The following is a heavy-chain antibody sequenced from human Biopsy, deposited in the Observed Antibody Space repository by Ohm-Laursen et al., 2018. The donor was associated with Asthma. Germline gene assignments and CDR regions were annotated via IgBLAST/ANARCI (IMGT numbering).Heavy chain of an antibody. V-gene: IGHV3-33*01. J-gene: IGHJ6*02. CDR2: IWNDGNKN. CDR3: ARGIYDMDV. CDR1: GFTFSSYG. Sequence: SLRLSCTASGFTFSSYGMHWVRQAPGKGLEWVALIWNDGNKNYYADSVRGRFTISRDNSKNMLYLQMNSLRAEDTAVYFCARGIYDMDVRGQGTTVTVSS.